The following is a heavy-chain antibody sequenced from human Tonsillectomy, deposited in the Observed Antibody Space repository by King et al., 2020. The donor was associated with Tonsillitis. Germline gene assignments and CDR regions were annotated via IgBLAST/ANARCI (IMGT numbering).Heavy chain of an antibody. CDR2: IIPIFDTA. CDR1: GDTFSSYA. Sequence: QLVQSGAEVKKPGSSVKVSCKASGDTFSSYAISWVRQAPGQGLEWMGGIIPIFDTAHYAQKFQGRVTITADESTSTAYMELSSLRTEDTAVYYCARQEGDQKYVVPRWEHFYYMDVWGKGTTVIVSS. CDR3: ARQEGDQKYVVPRWEHFYYMDV. J-gene: IGHJ6*03. D-gene: IGHD2-8*01. V-gene: IGHV1-69*01.